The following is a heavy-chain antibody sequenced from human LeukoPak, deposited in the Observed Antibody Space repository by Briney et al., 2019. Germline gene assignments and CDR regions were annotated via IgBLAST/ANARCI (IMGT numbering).Heavy chain of an antibody. CDR1: GFNFSAYG. D-gene: IGHD5-12*01. CDR3: AKGRRGSSYVHYFDN. Sequence: PGKSLRLSCTASGFNFSAYGMHWVRQAPGKGLDWVAVVSFHGANEYYADSVKGRFTISRDNSNNTLYLQMNGVRVEDTAVYYCAKGRRGSSYVHYFDNWGQGTLVTVSS. CDR2: VSFHGANE. V-gene: IGHV3-30*18. J-gene: IGHJ4*02.